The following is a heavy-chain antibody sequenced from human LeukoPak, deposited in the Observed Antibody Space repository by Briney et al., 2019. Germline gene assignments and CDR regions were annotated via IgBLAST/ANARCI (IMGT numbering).Heavy chain of an antibody. V-gene: IGHV3-23*01. CDR2: ISNSGSST. D-gene: IGHD6-19*01. J-gene: IGHJ4*02. Sequence: GGSLRLSCAASGFIFSSYTMSWVRQAPGKGLEWVSGISNSGSSTYYADSVKGRFTISRDNSKNTVYLQMNSLRAEDTAVYYCARDSSGWYDYWGQGTLVTVSS. CDR1: GFIFSSYT. CDR3: ARDSSGWYDY.